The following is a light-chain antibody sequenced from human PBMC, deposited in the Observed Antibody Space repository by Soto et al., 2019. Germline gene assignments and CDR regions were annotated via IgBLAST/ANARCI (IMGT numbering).Light chain of an antibody. Sequence: QSALTQPPSASGSPGQSVTISCTGNKNDIGVYDFVSWYQHHPGKAPRLIIYEVVQRPSGVPDRFSGSKSGNTASLTVSGLQAADEADYCCKSYAGSNTDVFGSGTKLTVL. V-gene: IGLV2-8*01. CDR3: KSYAGSNTDV. J-gene: IGLJ1*01. CDR2: EVV. CDR1: KNDIGVYDF.